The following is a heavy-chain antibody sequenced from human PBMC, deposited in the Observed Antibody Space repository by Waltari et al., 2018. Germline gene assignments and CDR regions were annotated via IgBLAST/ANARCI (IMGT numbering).Heavy chain of an antibody. V-gene: IGHV4-34*01. Sequence: QVQLQQWGAGLLKPSETLSLTCAVYGGSFSGYYWSWIRQPPGKGLEWIGEINHSGSTNYNPSLKSRVTRSVDTSKNQFSLKLSSVTAADTAVYYCARGPTGPYGTLRRRGWFDPWGQGTLVTVSS. CDR1: GGSFSGYY. J-gene: IGHJ5*02. CDR2: INHSGST. CDR3: ARGPTGPYGTLRRRGWFDP. D-gene: IGHD3-10*01.